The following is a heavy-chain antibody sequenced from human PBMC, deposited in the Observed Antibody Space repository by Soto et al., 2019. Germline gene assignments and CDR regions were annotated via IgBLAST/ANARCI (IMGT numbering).Heavy chain of an antibody. CDR1: GGSFSGYY. V-gene: IGHV4-34*01. D-gene: IGHD2-2*03. Sequence: LSLTCAVYGGSFSGYYWSWIRQPPGKGLEWIGEINHSGSTNYNPSLKSRVTISVDTSKNQFSLKLSSVTAADTAVYYCPRGRSRLDIVVVPAAPVTTQTYYFDYWGQGTLVTVSS. CDR2: INHSGST. CDR3: PRGRSRLDIVVVPAAPVTTQTYYFDY. J-gene: IGHJ4*02.